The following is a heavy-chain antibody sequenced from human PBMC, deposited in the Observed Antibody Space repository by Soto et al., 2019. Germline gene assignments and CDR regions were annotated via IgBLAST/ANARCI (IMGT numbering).Heavy chain of an antibody. D-gene: IGHD6-25*01. Sequence: QVTLKESGPVLVKPTEPLTLTCTVSGFSLSNAGLGVSWIRQPPGKALEWLAHIFSNDERRFSTSLKNRLTISKNTFNSQVVLIMTNMDPVDTATYYCAQTEDGGISITPAGWFDAWGQGTLVTVSS. CDR2: IFSNDER. J-gene: IGHJ5*02. CDR1: GFSLSNAGLG. CDR3: AQTEDGGISITPAGWFDA. V-gene: IGHV2-26*01.